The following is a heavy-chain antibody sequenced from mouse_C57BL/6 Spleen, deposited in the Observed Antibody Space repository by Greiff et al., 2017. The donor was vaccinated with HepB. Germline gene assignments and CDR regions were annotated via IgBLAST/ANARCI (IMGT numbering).Heavy chain of an antibody. J-gene: IGHJ2*01. CDR1: GFSLTSYA. CDR3: ARTHYGSSYYFGY. CDR2: IWTGGGT. D-gene: IGHD1-1*01. V-gene: IGHV2-9-1*01. Sequence: VNLVESGPGLVAPSQSLSITCTVSGFSLTSYAISWVRQPPGKGLEWLGVIWTGGGTNYNSALKSRLSISKDNSKSQVFLKMNSLQTDDTARYYCARTHYGSSYYFGYWGQGTTLTVSS.